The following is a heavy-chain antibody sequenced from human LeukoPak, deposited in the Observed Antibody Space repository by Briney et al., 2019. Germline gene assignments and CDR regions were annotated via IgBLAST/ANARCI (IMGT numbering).Heavy chain of an antibody. CDR3: AKDGKYDFWSGYHDY. CDR2: LNQDGSGE. CDR1: GFRFSDYW. V-gene: IGHV3-7*01. D-gene: IGHD3-3*01. J-gene: IGHJ4*02. Sequence: GGSLRLSCAASGFRFSDYWMSWVRQAPGKGLEWVANLNQDGSGEYYVDSAKGRFTISRDNAKNSLYLQMNSLRAEDTALYYCAKDGKYDFWSGYHDYWGQGTLVTVSS.